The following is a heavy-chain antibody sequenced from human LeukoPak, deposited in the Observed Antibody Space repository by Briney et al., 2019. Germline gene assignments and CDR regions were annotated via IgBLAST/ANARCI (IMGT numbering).Heavy chain of an antibody. J-gene: IGHJ4*02. CDR1: GGSISSSNW. CDR3: ARDDAKWELLSGDFDY. Sequence: SETLSLTCAVSGGSISSSNWWSWVRQPPGKGLEWIGEIYHSGSTNYNPSLKSRVTISVDKSKNQFSLKLSSVTAADTAVYYCARDDAKWELLSGDFDYWGQGTLVTVSS. CDR2: IYHSGST. D-gene: IGHD1-26*01. V-gene: IGHV4-4*02.